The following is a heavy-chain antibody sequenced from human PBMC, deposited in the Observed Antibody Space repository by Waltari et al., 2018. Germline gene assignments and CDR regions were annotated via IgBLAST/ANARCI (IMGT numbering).Heavy chain of an antibody. CDR1: GYTFTSYA. Sequence: QVQLVQSGAEVKKPGASVKVSCKASGYTFTSYAMHWVRQAPGQRLEWMGWINAGNGNTKYSQKFQGRVTITRDTSASTAYMELSSLRSEDTAVYYCASEVVVYYDSSGYWRGYFDYWGQGTLVTVSS. CDR3: ASEVVVYYDSSGYWRGYFDY. D-gene: IGHD3-22*01. J-gene: IGHJ4*02. CDR2: INAGNGNT. V-gene: IGHV1-3*01.